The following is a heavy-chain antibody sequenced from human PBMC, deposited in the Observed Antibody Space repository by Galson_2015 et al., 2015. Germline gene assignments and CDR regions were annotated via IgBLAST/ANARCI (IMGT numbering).Heavy chain of an antibody. CDR1: GFTFSSYA. V-gene: IGHV3-23*01. D-gene: IGHD3-10*01. Sequence: SLRLSCAASGFTFSSYAMSWVRQAPGKGLEWVSAISGSGGSTYYADSVKGRFTISRDNSKNTLYLQMNSLRAEDTAVYYCAKSGYYGSGSYYKIRGKFPPAFDYWGQGTLVTVSS. J-gene: IGHJ4*02. CDR2: ISGSGGST. CDR3: AKSGYYGSGSYYKIRGKFPPAFDY.